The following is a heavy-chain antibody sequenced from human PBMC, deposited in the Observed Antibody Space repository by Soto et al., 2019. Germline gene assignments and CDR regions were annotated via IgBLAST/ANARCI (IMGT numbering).Heavy chain of an antibody. V-gene: IGHV1-8*01. D-gene: IGHD6-13*01. CDR1: GYTFTSYD. Sequence: QVQLVQSGAEVKKPGASVKVSCKASGYTFTSYDINWVRQATGQGLEWMGWMNPNSGNTGYAQKFQGRVTMTRNTSISPASMGLSSLRSEDTGVFYCARERAAAGTGWFDPWGQGTLVTVSS. CDR3: ARERAAAGTGWFDP. CDR2: MNPNSGNT. J-gene: IGHJ5*02.